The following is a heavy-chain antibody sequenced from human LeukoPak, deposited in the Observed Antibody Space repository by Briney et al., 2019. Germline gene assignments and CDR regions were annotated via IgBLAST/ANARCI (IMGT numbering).Heavy chain of an antibody. J-gene: IGHJ6*03. CDR3: ARRYRVYYYYMDV. CDR2: INHSGST. CDR1: GGSFSGYY. V-gene: IGHV4-34*01. D-gene: IGHD2-2*01. Sequence: SETQSLTCAVYGGSFSGYYWSWIRQPPGKGLEWIGEINHSGSTNYNPSLKSRVTISVDTSKNQFSLKLSSVTAADTAVYYCARRYRVYYYYMDVWGKGTTVTVSS.